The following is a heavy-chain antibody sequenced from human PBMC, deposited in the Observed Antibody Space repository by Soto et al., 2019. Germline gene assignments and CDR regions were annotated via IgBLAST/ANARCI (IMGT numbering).Heavy chain of an antibody. CDR3: ARAYGDDTREAGGIDY. J-gene: IGHJ4*02. CDR1: GDSISSYY. CDR2: IYYSGST. Sequence: SETLSLTCTVSGDSISSYYWSWIRQPPGKGLEWIGYIYYSGSTNYNPSLKSRVTISIDTSKNQFSLRLSSVTAADTVVYYCARAYGDDTREAGGIDYWGQGTLVTVSS. D-gene: IGHD2-21*01. V-gene: IGHV4-59*01.